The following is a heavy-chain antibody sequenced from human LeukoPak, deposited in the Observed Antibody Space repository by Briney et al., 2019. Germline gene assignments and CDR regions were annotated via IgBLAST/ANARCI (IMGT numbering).Heavy chain of an antibody. D-gene: IGHD1-20*01. CDR1: GFTFSSYS. J-gene: IGHJ4*02. Sequence: GGSLRLSCAASGFTFSSYSMNWVRQAPGKGLEWVSSISSSSSYIYYADSVKGRFTISRDNAKNSLYLQMNSLRAEDTAVYYCARGVTGTTGVDYWGQGTLVTV. CDR3: ARGVTGTTGVDY. CDR2: ISSSSSYI. V-gene: IGHV3-21*01.